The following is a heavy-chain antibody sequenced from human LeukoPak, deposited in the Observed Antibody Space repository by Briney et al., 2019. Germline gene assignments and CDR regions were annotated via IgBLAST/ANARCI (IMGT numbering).Heavy chain of an antibody. CDR3: ARGSPGGNYLDY. Sequence: SETLSLTCAVSGVSISSGGYSWSWIRQPPGKGLEWIGYIYHSGSTYYNPSLKSRVTISVDRSKNQFSLKLSSVTAADTAVYYCARGSPGGNYLDYWGQGTLVTVSS. J-gene: IGHJ4*02. V-gene: IGHV4-30-2*01. CDR1: GVSISSGGYS. D-gene: IGHD1-26*01. CDR2: IYHSGST.